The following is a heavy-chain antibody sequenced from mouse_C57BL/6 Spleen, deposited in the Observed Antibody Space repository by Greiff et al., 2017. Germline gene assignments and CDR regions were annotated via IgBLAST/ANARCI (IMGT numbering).Heavy chain of an antibody. CDR1: GYAFSSSW. D-gene: IGHD2-5*01. CDR3: ARTAYYSNHDWTAY. CDR2: IYPGDGDT. Sequence: QVQLKQSGPELVKPGASVKISCKASGYAFSSSWMNWVKQRPGKGLEWIGRIYPGDGDTNYNGKFKGKATLTADKSSSTAYMPLSSLTSEDSAVYFCARTAYYSNHDWTAYWGQGT. V-gene: IGHV1-82*01. J-gene: IGHJ3*01.